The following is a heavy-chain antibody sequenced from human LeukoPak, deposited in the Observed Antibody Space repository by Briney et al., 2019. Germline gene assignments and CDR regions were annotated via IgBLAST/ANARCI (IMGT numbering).Heavy chain of an antibody. D-gene: IGHD5-18*01. J-gene: IGHJ4*02. CDR3: ARDRPGRGYSYGYFDY. CDR2: IYYSGST. CDR1: GGSISSYY. V-gene: IGHV4-59*01. Sequence: SETLSLTCAVAGGSISSYYWSWIRQPPGKGLEWIGYIYYSGSTNYNPSLKSRVTISVDTSKNQFSLQLSSVTAADTAVYYCARDRPGRGYSYGYFDYWGQGTLVTVSS.